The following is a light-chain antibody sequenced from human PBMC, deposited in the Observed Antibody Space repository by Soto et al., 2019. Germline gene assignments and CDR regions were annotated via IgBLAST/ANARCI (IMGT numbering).Light chain of an antibody. Sequence: VERGPITCRASHSISSWLAWYQQKPGKTPKLLIYDASSLESGVPSRFSGSGSGTEFTLTISSLQPDDFATYYCQQYNSYPSTFGQGTKVDIK. CDR3: QQYNSYPST. V-gene: IGKV1-5*01. CDR2: DAS. CDR1: HSISSW. J-gene: IGKJ1*01.